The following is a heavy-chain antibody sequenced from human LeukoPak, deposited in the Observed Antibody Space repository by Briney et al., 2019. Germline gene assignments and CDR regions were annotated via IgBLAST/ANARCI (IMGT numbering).Heavy chain of an antibody. CDR2: IYPGDSST. V-gene: IGHV5-51*01. J-gene: IGHJ4*02. CDR3: ARHGQVAGTATLEY. CDR1: GYSFSTYW. D-gene: IGHD6-19*01. Sequence: GESLKISCKGSGYSFSTYWIALVRQMPGKGLEWMGIIYPGDSSTIYCPSFEGQVTISADKSTSTAYLQWSSLKASDAAMYYCARHGQVAGTATLEYWGQGTLVTVSS.